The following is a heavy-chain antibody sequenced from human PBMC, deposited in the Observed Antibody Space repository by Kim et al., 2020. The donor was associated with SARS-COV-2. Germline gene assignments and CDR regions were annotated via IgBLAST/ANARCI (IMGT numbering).Heavy chain of an antibody. J-gene: IGHJ4*02. V-gene: IGHV4-59*01. CDR1: GGSISSYY. CDR2: IYYSGST. Sequence: SETLSLTCTVSGGSISSYYWSWIRQPPGKGLEWIGYIYYSGSTNYNPSLKSRVTISVDTSKNQFSLKLSSVTAADTAVYYCARALRGPHYYEDYWGQGTL. CDR3: ARALRGPHYYEDY. D-gene: IGHD3-22*01.